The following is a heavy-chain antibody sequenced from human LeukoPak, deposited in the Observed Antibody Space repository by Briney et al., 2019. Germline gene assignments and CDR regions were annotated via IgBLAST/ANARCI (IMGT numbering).Heavy chain of an antibody. CDR2: IYYSGST. CDR3: ARVSYCSTTSCPYYFDY. D-gene: IGHD2-2*01. J-gene: IGHJ4*02. CDR1: GGSIRSSSYY. Sequence: PSETLSLTCTVSGGSIRSSSYYWGWIRQPPGKGLEWIGSIYYSGSTYYNPSLKSRVTISVDTAKNQFSLKLSSVAAADTAVYYCARVSYCSTTSCPYYFDYWGQGTLVTVSS. V-gene: IGHV4-39*07.